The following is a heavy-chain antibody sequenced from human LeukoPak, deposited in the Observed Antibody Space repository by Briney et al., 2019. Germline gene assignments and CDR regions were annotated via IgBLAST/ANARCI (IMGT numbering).Heavy chain of an antibody. Sequence: GGSLRLSCAASGFTFDDYGMSWVRQAPGKGLEWVSCINWNGGSTGYADSVKGRFTISRDNAKNSLYLQMNSLRAEDTALYYCARVVGAKYYFDYWGQGTLVTVSS. D-gene: IGHD1-26*01. CDR1: GFTFDDYG. V-gene: IGHV3-20*04. J-gene: IGHJ4*02. CDR2: INWNGGST. CDR3: ARVVGAKYYFDY.